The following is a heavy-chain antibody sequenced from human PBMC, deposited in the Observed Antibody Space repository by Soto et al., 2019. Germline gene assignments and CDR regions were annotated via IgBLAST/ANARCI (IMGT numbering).Heavy chain of an antibody. J-gene: IGHJ6*02. CDR1: VGTLSSYA. CDR3: ARGPDTAMVSGNYYYGMDV. Sequence: SVKGCCKASVGTLSSYAISLVRQAPGQGLEWMGGIIPIFGTANYSHKFQGRVTITADESTSTAYMELSSLRSEDTAVYYCARGPDTAMVSGNYYYGMDVWGQGTTVTVSS. D-gene: IGHD5-18*01. V-gene: IGHV1-69*13. CDR2: IIPIFGTA.